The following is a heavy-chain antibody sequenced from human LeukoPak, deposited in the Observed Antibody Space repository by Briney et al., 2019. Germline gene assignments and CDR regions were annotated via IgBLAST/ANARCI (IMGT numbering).Heavy chain of an antibody. CDR1: GFTFSSYS. CDR3: ARGASGSDPNFDY. J-gene: IGHJ4*02. Sequence: PGGSLRLSCAASGFTFSSYSMNWVRQAPGKGLEWVSSISSSSSYIYYADSVKGRFTISRDNAKNSLYLQMNSLRAEDTAVYYCARGASGSDPNFDYWGQGTLVTVSS. CDR2: ISSSSSYI. V-gene: IGHV3-21*01. D-gene: IGHD3-10*01.